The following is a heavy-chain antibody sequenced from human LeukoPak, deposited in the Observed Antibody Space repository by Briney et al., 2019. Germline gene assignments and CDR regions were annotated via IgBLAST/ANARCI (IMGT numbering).Heavy chain of an antibody. CDR2: IWYDGSNK. Sequence: GSLRLSCAASGFTFSSYGMHWVRQAPGKGLEWVAVIWYDGSNKYYVDSVKGRFTISRDNSKNTLYLQMNSLRAEDTAVYYCAREASPKALGYWGQGTLVTVSS. CDR1: GFTFSSYG. V-gene: IGHV3-33*01. J-gene: IGHJ4*02. CDR3: AREASPKALGY.